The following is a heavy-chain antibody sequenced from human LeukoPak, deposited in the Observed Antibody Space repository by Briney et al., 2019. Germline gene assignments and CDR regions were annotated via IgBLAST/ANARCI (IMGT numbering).Heavy chain of an antibody. J-gene: IGHJ5*02. CDR2: IYTSGST. V-gene: IGHV4-4*09. CDR3: ARHRRSRDNWFDP. D-gene: IGHD1-14*01. CDR1: GGSISSYY. Sequence: SETLSLTCTVSGGSISSYYWSWIRQPPGKGLEWIGYIYTSGSTNYNPSLKSRVTISVDTSKNQFSLKLSSVTAADTAVYYCARHRRSRDNWFDPWGQGTLVTVSS.